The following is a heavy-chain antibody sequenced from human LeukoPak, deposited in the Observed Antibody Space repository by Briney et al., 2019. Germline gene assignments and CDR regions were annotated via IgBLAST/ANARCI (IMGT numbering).Heavy chain of an antibody. D-gene: IGHD6-6*01. Sequence: GRSLRLSCAASGFTFSSCAMHWVRQAPGKGLEWVAVISYDGSNKYYADSVKGRFTISRDNSKNTLYLQMNSLRAEDTAVYYCGRDSPSRDSSDYMDVWGKGTTVTVSS. V-gene: IGHV3-30*01. CDR1: GFTFSSCA. J-gene: IGHJ6*03. CDR2: ISYDGSNK. CDR3: GRDSPSRDSSDYMDV.